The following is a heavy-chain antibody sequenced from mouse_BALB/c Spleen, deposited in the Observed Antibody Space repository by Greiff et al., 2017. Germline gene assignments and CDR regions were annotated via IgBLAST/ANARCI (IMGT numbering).Heavy chain of an antibody. CDR2: ISSGGSYT. Sequence: EVMLVESGGDLVKPGGSLKLSCAASGFTFSSYGMSWVRQTPDKRLEWVATISSGGSYTYYPDSVKGRFTISRDNAKNTLYLQMSSLKSEDTAMYYCARLYYGSPDWFAYWGQGTLVTVSA. CDR3: ARLYYGSPDWFAY. D-gene: IGHD1-1*01. V-gene: IGHV5-6*01. CDR1: GFTFSSYG. J-gene: IGHJ3*01.